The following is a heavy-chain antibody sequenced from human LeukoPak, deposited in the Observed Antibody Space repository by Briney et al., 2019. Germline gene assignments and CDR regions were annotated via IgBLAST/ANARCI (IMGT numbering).Heavy chain of an antibody. V-gene: IGHV3-74*01. Sequence: PGGSLRLSCTASGFSFSSYWMHWVRQVPGKGLVWVSCLNSDGTRISYADSVKGRFTISRDNAKNSLYLQMNSLRAEDTAVYYCARDNDLLRYFDWPLDYWGQGTLVTVSS. CDR3: ARDNDLLRYFDWPLDY. CDR1: GFSFSSYW. CDR2: LNSDGTRI. D-gene: IGHD3-9*01. J-gene: IGHJ4*02.